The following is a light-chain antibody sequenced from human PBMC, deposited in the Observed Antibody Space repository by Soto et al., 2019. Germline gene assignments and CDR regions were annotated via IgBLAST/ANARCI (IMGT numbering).Light chain of an antibody. Sequence: DVQMAQSPSTLSASVGDRVTITCRASQNIDNWLAWYQQELGKAPKLLIYKASSLETGVPSRFSGSGSGTEFSLTISNLEPDDFATYQCQQYYTNSQASLGQGTKVDIK. CDR1: QNIDNW. V-gene: IGKV1-5*03. J-gene: IGKJ1*01. CDR3: QQYYTNSQAS. CDR2: KAS.